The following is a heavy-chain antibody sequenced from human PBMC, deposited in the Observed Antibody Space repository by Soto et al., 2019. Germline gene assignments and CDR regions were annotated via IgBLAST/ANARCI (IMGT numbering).Heavy chain of an antibody. V-gene: IGHV1-18*01. D-gene: IGHD4-17*01. CDR1: GYTFTNYG. J-gene: IGHJ4*02. CDR2: ISAYNGNT. Sequence: QVQLVQSGAEVKKPGASVKVSCKASGYTFTNYGISWVRQAPGQGLEWMGWISAYNGNTNRAQNFQGRVTMTTDTSTRIAYMELRSLRSDDTAVFYCARDLSMTSLTPGYWGQGTLVTVSS. CDR3: ARDLSMTSLTPGY.